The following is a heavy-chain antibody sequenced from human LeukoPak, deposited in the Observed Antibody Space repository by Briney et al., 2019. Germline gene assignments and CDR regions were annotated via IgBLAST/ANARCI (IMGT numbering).Heavy chain of an antibody. CDR2: IYYSGST. J-gene: IGHJ4*02. CDR1: GGSFSSGSYY. V-gene: IGHV4-61*01. CDR3: ARGGYYDSSGYYSAHFDY. Sequence: SETLSLTCTVSGGSFSSGSYYWSWIRQPPGKGLEWIGYIYYSGSTNHNPSLKSRVTISVDTSKNQFSLKLSSVTAADTAVYYCARGGYYDSSGYYSAHFDYWGQGTLVTVSS. D-gene: IGHD3-22*01.